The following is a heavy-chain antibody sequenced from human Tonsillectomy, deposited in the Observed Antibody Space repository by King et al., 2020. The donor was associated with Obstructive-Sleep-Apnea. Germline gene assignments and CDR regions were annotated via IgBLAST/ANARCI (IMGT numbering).Heavy chain of an antibody. CDR3: AKDNPLGFGEFLTPFQL. CDR1: GFSFSSYG. Sequence: QVQLVESGGGVVQPGRSLRLSCEASGFSFSSYGMQWVRQAPGKGLEWVAFIRYDGSTKYYADSVKGRFTISRDNSKNTLYLQMSSLRAEDTAVYNCAKDNPLGFGEFLTPFQLWGQGSLVTVSS. D-gene: IGHD3-10*01. V-gene: IGHV3-30*02. J-gene: IGHJ1*01. CDR2: IRYDGSTK.